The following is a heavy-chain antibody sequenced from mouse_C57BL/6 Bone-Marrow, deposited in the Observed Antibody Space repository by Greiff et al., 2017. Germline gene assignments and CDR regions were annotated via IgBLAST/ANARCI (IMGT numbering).Heavy chain of an antibody. CDR3: TNPYWDLY. Sequence: EVQLQQSGAELVRPGASVKLSCTASGFNIKDDYMHWVKQRPEQGLEWIGWIDPENGDTEYASKFQGKATITEDTSSNTAYLQLSSLTSEDTAVYYCTNPYWDLYWGQGTSVTVSS. J-gene: IGHJ4*01. CDR2: IDPENGDT. D-gene: IGHD4-1*01. V-gene: IGHV14-4*01. CDR1: GFNIKDDY.